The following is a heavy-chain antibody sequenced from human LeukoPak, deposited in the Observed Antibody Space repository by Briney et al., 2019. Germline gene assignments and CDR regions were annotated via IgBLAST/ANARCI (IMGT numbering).Heavy chain of an antibody. Sequence: GGPLRLSCAPSGFTFSNYDMHWPRQPPGKGLEWLAIKWYDGSNKYYADSVKGRFTISRDNSKNTLYLQMNSLRAEDTAVYYCAKGIYGGNPIHFDYWGQGTLVTVSS. D-gene: IGHD4/OR15-4a*01. V-gene: IGHV3-33*06. J-gene: IGHJ4*02. CDR2: KWYDGSNK. CDR3: AKGIYGGNPIHFDY. CDR1: GFTFSNYD.